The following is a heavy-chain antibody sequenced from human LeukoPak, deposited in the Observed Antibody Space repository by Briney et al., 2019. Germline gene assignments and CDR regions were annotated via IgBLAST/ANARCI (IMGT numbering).Heavy chain of an antibody. CDR1: GGSISSYY. V-gene: IGHV4-59*08. D-gene: IGHD3-10*01. Sequence: SETLSLTCSVSGGSISSYYWSWIRQPPGKGLEWIGYIYYSGSTYYNPSLKSRVTISVDTSKNQFSLKLSSVTAADTAVYYCALYRGVRGVTRMYYFDYWGQGTLVTVSS. CDR2: IYYSGST. J-gene: IGHJ4*02. CDR3: ALYRGVRGVTRMYYFDY.